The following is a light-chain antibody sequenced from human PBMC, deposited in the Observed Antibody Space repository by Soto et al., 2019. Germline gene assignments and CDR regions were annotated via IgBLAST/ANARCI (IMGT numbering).Light chain of an antibody. J-gene: IGLJ3*02. CDR2: DVS. Sequence: QSALTQPRSVSGSPGQSVTISCTGTISDVGGYNYVSWYQQHPGKAPKLMIYDVSKRPSGVPDRFSGSKSANTASLTISGLQAEDEADYYCCSYAGSYTWVFGGGTKLTVL. CDR3: CSYAGSYTWV. CDR1: ISDVGGYNY. V-gene: IGLV2-11*01.